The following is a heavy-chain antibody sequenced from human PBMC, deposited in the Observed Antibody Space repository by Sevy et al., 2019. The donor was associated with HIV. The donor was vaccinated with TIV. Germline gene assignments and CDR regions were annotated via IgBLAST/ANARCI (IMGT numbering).Heavy chain of an antibody. J-gene: IGHJ4*02. CDR3: ARASVVPAAPYYFDY. CDR1: GGTFSSYA. V-gene: IGHV1-69*15. Sequence: KISCKASGGTFSSYAISWVRQAPGQGLEWMGRIIPIFGTANYAQKFQGRVTITADESTSTAYMELSSLRSEDTAVYYCARASVVPAAPYYFDYWGQGTLVTVSS. CDR2: IIPIFGTA. D-gene: IGHD2-2*01.